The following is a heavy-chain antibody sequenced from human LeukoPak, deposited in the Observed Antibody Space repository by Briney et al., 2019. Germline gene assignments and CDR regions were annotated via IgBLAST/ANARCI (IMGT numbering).Heavy chain of an antibody. CDR3: LRGDRRDY. CDR2: IDSSGGYM. CDR1: GFTFNTYS. Sequence: GGSLRLSCEASGFTFNTYSMNWARQAPGKGLEWVPSIDSSGGYMFYADSVKGRFIISRDNAKDSLYLQMNSLRVEDTAVHYCLRGDRRDYWGQGTLVTVSS. J-gene: IGHJ4*02. V-gene: IGHV3-21*06.